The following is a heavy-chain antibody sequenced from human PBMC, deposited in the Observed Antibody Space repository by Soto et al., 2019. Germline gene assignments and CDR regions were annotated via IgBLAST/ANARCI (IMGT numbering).Heavy chain of an antibody. J-gene: IGHJ6*03. D-gene: IGHD3-3*01. Sequence: GGSLRLSCAASGFTFSSYAMSWVRQAPGKGLEWVSAISGSGGSTYYADSVKGRFTISRENSKNTLYLQMNSLRAEDMAVYYCAKGWVDYDFWSGHILVTYYYYYYMDVWGKGTTVTVSS. CDR1: GFTFSSYA. CDR2: ISGSGGST. CDR3: AKGWVDYDFWSGHILVTYYYYYYMDV. V-gene: IGHV3-23*01.